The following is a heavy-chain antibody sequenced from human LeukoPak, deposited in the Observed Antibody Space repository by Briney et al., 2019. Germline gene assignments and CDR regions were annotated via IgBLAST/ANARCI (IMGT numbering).Heavy chain of an antibody. D-gene: IGHD6-13*01. V-gene: IGHV3-7*01. CDR2: IKYDGSEI. J-gene: IGHJ4*02. CDR1: GFTFSSYG. CDR3: ARDIAAAGLFFDY. Sequence: GRSLRLSCAASGFTFSSYGMHWVRQAPGKGLEWVANIKYDGSEIDYVDSVKGRFTISRDNAKNSLYLQMNSLRAEDTAVYYCARDIAAAGLFFDYWGQGVLVTVSS.